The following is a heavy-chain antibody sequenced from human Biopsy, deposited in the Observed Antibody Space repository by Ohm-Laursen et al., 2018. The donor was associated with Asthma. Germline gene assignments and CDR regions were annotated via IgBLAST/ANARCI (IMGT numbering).Heavy chain of an antibody. Sequence: VASVKVSCKASGGTFGNYAISWVRQAPGLGLEWMGGISPVFGSTNIAQEFQGRVTISADIFTKTAYLEVSSLRSDDTAVYYCASPSSSREILYYYYNMDIWGQGTTVTV. V-gene: IGHV1-69*06. J-gene: IGHJ6*02. CDR2: ISPVFGST. CDR1: GGTFGNYA. CDR3: ASPSSSREILYYYYNMDI. D-gene: IGHD6-13*01.